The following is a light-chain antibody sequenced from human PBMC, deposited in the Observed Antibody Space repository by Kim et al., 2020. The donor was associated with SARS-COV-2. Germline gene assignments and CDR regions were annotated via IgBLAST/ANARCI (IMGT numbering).Light chain of an antibody. CDR1: QSANSN. J-gene: IGKJ4*01. Sequence: SGSPGESATLSCRASQSANSNLAWYQQKPGQAPRLLIYDASTRATDIPARFSGSGSGTDFTLTISCLQSEDFAVYYCQQYDKWPLTFGGGTKLEI. CDR3: QQYDKWPLT. CDR2: DAS. V-gene: IGKV3-15*01.